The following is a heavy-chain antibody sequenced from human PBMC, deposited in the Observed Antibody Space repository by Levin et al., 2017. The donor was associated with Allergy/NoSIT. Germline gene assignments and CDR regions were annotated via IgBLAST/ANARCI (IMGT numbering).Heavy chain of an antibody. J-gene: IGHJ4*02. D-gene: IGHD6-19*01. CDR2: INSDGSST. Sequence: GGSLRLSCAASGFTFSSYWMHWVRQAPGKGLVWVSRINSDGSSTSYADSVKGRFTISRDNAKNTLYLQMNSLRAEDTAVYYCARDLAGSGRKYYFDYWGQGTLVTVSS. CDR3: ARDLAGSGRKYYFDY. V-gene: IGHV3-74*01. CDR1: GFTFSSYW.